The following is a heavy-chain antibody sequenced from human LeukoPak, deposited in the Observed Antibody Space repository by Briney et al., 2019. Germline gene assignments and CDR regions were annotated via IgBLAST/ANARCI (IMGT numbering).Heavy chain of an antibody. Sequence: PGGSLRLSCAASGFTFDDYGMSWVRQAPGKGLEWASGINWNGGSTGYADSVKGRFTISRDNAKNSLYLQMNSLRAEDTALYYCARLGYYYDSSGYFDYWGQGTLVTVSS. V-gene: IGHV3-20*04. D-gene: IGHD3-22*01. J-gene: IGHJ4*02. CDR1: GFTFDDYG. CDR3: ARLGYYYDSSGYFDY. CDR2: INWNGGST.